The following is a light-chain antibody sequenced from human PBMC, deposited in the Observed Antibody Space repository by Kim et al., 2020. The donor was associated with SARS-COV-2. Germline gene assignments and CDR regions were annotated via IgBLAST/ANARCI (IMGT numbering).Light chain of an antibody. CDR1: QNIRSF. Sequence: DIRMTQSPSSLSASVGDRVTITCRASQNIRSFLNWYQHKPGKAPNLLIYAASSLQSGVPSRFSGSESETNFTLTISTLQPEDYATYYCQQSFSTPWTFGPGTKVDIK. CDR2: AAS. V-gene: IGKV1-39*01. CDR3: QQSFSTPWT. J-gene: IGKJ1*01.